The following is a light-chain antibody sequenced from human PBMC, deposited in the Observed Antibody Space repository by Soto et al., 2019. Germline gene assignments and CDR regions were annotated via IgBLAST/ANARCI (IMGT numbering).Light chain of an antibody. Sequence: EIVMTQSPATLSVSPGEGATLSCRASQSVSSNLAWYQQKLGQAPRLLIYGASTRATGIPARFSGSGSGTEFTFTISSLQSEDFAVYYCQQYNNWPPLTFGGGTKVEIK. CDR2: GAS. CDR3: QQYNNWPPLT. CDR1: QSVSSN. V-gene: IGKV3-15*01. J-gene: IGKJ4*01.